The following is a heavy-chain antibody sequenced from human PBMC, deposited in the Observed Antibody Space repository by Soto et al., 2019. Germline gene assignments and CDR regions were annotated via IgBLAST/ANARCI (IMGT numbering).Heavy chain of an antibody. CDR1: GDTVTKYG. CDR2: ISFYNGHT. Sequence: QVQLVQSGGEVKKPGASVKVSCKASGDTVTKYGISWVRQAPGQGLEWLGWISFYNGHTNYALKFQDRITFTTDTSTSTALMELTSLTSDDTAVYYCASATSIAVAGKETWGQGTLVTVSS. D-gene: IGHD6-19*01. CDR3: ASATSIAVAGKET. J-gene: IGHJ4*02. V-gene: IGHV1-18*01.